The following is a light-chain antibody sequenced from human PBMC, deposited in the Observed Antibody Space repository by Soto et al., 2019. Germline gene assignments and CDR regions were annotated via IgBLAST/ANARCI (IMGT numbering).Light chain of an antibody. J-gene: IGKJ1*01. CDR3: RQRTNWLWT. CDR1: QSVGNN. CDR2: DAS. V-gene: IGKV3-11*01. Sequence: VMTQSPATMSVSPGERAPLACRASQSVGNNLAWYQQRPGQAPRLLIYDASNRATGTPARFSGGGSGTDFTLTIRSLEPEDFAVYYCRQRTNWLWTFGQGTKVDIK.